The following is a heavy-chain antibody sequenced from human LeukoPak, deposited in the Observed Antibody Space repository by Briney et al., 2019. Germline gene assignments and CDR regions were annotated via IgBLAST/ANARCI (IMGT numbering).Heavy chain of an antibody. Sequence: SETLSLTCAVYGGSFSGYYWTWIRQPPGKGLEWIGEINHSGSTNYNPSLKSRVTISVDTSKNQFSLKLSSVTAADTAVYYCARSVLDNGDYMDYWGQGTLVTVSS. J-gene: IGHJ4*02. D-gene: IGHD2-2*03. V-gene: IGHV4-34*01. CDR1: GGSFSGYY. CDR3: ARSVLDNGDYMDY. CDR2: INHSGST.